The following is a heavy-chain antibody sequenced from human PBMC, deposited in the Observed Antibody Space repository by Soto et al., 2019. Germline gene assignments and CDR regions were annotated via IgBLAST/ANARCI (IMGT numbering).Heavy chain of an antibody. D-gene: IGHD1-26*01. CDR1: GFTFISYG. V-gene: IGHV3-30*18. J-gene: IGHJ4*02. CDR2: ISYDGSNK. Sequence: QVQLVESGGGVVQPGRSLRLSCAASGFTFISYGMHWVRQAPGKGLEWVAVISYDGSNKYYADSVKGRFTISRDNSKNTLYLQMNSLRAEDTAVYYCANAHFPIVGPSIFGYWGQGTLVTVSS. CDR3: ANAHFPIVGPSIFGY.